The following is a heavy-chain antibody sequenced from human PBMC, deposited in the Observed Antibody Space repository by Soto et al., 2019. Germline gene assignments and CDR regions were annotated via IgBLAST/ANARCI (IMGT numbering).Heavy chain of an antibody. Sequence: PSETLSLTCTVSGGSISSYYWSWIRQTPGKGLESIGYINYSGTTKYNPSLKSRDTISVDTSKNQFSLKLSSVTAADTAVYYCARLNLGWGGYYYYMDVWGKGTTVTVSS. V-gene: IGHV4-59*08. CDR2: INYSGTT. CDR1: GGSISSYY. D-gene: IGHD7-27*01. CDR3: ARLNLGWGGYYYYMDV. J-gene: IGHJ6*03.